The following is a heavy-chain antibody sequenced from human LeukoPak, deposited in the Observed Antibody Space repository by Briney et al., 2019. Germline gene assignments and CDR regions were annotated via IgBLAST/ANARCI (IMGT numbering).Heavy chain of an antibody. Sequence: QPGGSLRLSCAGSGFIFSSYEMNWVRQAPGKGLEWVSAISGSGGSTYYADSVKGRFTISRDNSKNTLYLQMNSLRAEDTAVYYCAKDLSNYDILTGDFYDYFDYWGQGTLVTVSS. V-gene: IGHV3-23*01. D-gene: IGHD3-9*01. CDR1: GFIFSSYE. CDR3: AKDLSNYDILTGDFYDYFDY. J-gene: IGHJ4*02. CDR2: ISGSGGST.